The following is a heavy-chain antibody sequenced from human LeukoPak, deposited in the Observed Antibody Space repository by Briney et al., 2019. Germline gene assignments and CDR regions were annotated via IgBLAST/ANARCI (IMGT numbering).Heavy chain of an antibody. Sequence: ASVKVSCKASGYTLTDYYVHWVRQAPGQGLEWMGWINPNSGGTNYAQKFQGRVTMTRDTPISTAYMELSRLTSDDTAVYFCARDLLKPNLRLDYWGQGTLVTVSS. J-gene: IGHJ4*02. CDR2: INPNSGGT. CDR1: GYTLTDYY. V-gene: IGHV1-2*02. D-gene: IGHD3-9*01. CDR3: ARDLLKPNLRLDY.